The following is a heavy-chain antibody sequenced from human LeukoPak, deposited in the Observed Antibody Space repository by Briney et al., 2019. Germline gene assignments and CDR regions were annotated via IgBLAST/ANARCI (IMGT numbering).Heavy chain of an antibody. CDR2: IIPMRDIT. CDR3: ARGPYVGTYYFDS. D-gene: IGHD3-10*02. V-gene: IGHV1-69*04. Sequence: GASVTVSCKTSGGSFSNYAITWVRQAPGQGLEWMGRIIPMRDITNYAQNFQDRVTITADKSTTTVYMEVNSLISEDMAVYFCARGPYVGTYYFDSWGQGTLVTVSS. J-gene: IGHJ4*02. CDR1: GGSFSNYA.